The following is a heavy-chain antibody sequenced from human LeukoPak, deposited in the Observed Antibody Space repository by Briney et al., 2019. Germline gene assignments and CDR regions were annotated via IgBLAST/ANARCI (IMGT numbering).Heavy chain of an antibody. CDR2: ISAYNGNT. Sequence: ASVKVSCKASGYTFTSYGISWVRQAPGQGLEWMGWISAYNGNTNYAQKLQGRVTMTTDTPTSTAYMELRSLRSDDTAVYYCARLSYGGNSGAPTEYFQHWGQGTLVTVSS. J-gene: IGHJ1*01. CDR1: GYTFTSYG. V-gene: IGHV1-18*01. D-gene: IGHD4-17*01. CDR3: ARLSYGGNSGAPTEYFQH.